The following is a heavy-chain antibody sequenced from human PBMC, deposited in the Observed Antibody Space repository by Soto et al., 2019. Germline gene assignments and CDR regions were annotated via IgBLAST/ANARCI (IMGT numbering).Heavy chain of an antibody. Sequence: SQTLSLPYTVACGSISSYYWSWIRQHPGKGLEWIGYIYYSGSTNYNPSLKSRVTISVDTSKNQFSLKLSSVTAADTAVYYCARHGRGSDFWSGPTYWFDPWGQGTLVTVSS. J-gene: IGHJ5*02. V-gene: IGHV4-59*08. CDR2: IYYSGST. CDR3: ARHGRGSDFWSGPTYWFDP. CDR1: CGSISSYY. D-gene: IGHD3-3*01.